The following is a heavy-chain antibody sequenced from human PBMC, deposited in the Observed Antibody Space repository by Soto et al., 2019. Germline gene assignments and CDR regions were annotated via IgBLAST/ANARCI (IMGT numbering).Heavy chain of an antibody. Sequence: SVKVSCKASGGTFSSYAISWVRQAPGQGLEWMGGIIPIFGTANYAQKFQGRVTITADKSTSTAYMELSSLRSEDTAVYYCARGVAARKFYYYGMDVWGQGTTVTVSS. CDR1: GGTFSSYA. J-gene: IGHJ6*02. CDR2: IIPIFGTA. V-gene: IGHV1-69*06. D-gene: IGHD6-6*01. CDR3: ARGVAARKFYYYGMDV.